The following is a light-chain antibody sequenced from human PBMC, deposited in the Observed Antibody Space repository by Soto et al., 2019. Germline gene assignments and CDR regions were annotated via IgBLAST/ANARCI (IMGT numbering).Light chain of an antibody. CDR3: QQTYNSPRT. CDR1: QSISKY. J-gene: IGKJ4*01. CDR2: AAS. Sequence: DILMTQSPSSLSASVGDRVTITCRASQSISKYLNWYQQIAGKAPKLLIYAASTLQSGVPSRFSGCGSGTDFTLTISSLQPEDFATYYCQQTYNSPRTFGGGTKVEI. V-gene: IGKV1-39*01.